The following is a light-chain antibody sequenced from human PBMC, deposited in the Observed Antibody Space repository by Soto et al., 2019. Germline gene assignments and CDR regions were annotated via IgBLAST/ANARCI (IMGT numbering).Light chain of an antibody. Sequence: DIQMTQSPSTLSASVGDRVTITCRASQSVSDWLAWYQQTPGKAPKLLIYKASSLQSGVPSRFSGSGSGTEFTLTISSLQPDDFATYYCQQSYSTLTFGGGTKVEIK. V-gene: IGKV1-5*03. CDR1: QSVSDW. J-gene: IGKJ4*01. CDR3: QQSYSTLT. CDR2: KAS.